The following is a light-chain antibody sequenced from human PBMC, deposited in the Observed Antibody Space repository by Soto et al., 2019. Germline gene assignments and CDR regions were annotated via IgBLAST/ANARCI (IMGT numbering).Light chain of an antibody. CDR1: QSLLHSNGYNY. CDR2: LGS. V-gene: IGKV2-28*01. J-gene: IGKJ5*01. CDR3: MQGLQTQVIT. Sequence: DIVMTQSPLSLPVTPGEPASISCRSSQSLLHSNGYNYLDWYLQKPGQSPQLLISLGSNRASGVPDRFSGSGSGTDFTLKISRVEAEDVGVYYCMQGLQTQVITFGQGTRLDIK.